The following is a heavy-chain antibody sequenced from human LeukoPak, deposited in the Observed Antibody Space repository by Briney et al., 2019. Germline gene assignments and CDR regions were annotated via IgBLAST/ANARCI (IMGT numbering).Heavy chain of an antibody. CDR3: ARGPLYDSSGYYAFDY. Sequence: SETLSLTCTVSGGSISNSNYYWSWIRQPAGKGLEWIGRIYTSGSTNYNPSLKSRVTISVDTSKNQFSLKLSSVTAADTAVYYCARGPLYDSSGYYAFDYWGQGTLVTVSS. V-gene: IGHV4-61*02. CDR1: GGSISNSNYY. D-gene: IGHD3-22*01. CDR2: IYTSGST. J-gene: IGHJ4*02.